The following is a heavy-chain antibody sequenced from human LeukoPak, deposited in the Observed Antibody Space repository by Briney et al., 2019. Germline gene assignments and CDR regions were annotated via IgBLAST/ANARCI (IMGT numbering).Heavy chain of an antibody. D-gene: IGHD3-22*01. Sequence: PGGSLRLSCAASGFTFSTYSMNWVRQAPGKGLDWVSYISSGSSSKKYADSVKGRFTISRDTAKNSLYLQMNSLRAEDTAVYYCARGTGDYDTGDAFDLWGQGTMVTVSS. J-gene: IGHJ3*01. V-gene: IGHV3-48*01. CDR2: ISSGSSSK. CDR1: GFTFSTYS. CDR3: ARGTGDYDTGDAFDL.